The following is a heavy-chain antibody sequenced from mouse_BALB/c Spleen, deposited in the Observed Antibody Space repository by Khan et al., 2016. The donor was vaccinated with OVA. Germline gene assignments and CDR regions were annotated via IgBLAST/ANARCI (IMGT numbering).Heavy chain of an antibody. CDR3: ARAYYRYDGYYAMDY. Sequence: VKLEESGPGLVAPSQSLSITCTVSGFSLSRYNLHWVRQPPGKGLEWLGMIWGGGGTDYNSTLKPRLNISKDNSKSQVLLKMNSLQTDDTAMYYCARAYYRYDGYYAMDYWGQGTSVTVSS. V-gene: IGHV2-6-4*01. D-gene: IGHD2-14*01. J-gene: IGHJ4*01. CDR1: GFSLSRYN. CDR2: IWGGGGT.